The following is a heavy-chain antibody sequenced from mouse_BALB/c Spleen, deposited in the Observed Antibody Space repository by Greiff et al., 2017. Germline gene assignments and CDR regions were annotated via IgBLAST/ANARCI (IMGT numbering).Heavy chain of an antibody. D-gene: IGHD2-1*01. Sequence: VQLQESGAELARPGASVKLSCKASGYTFTSYWMQWVKQRPGQGLEWIGAIYPGDGDTRYTQKFKGKATLTADKSSSTAYMQLSSLASEDSAVYYCARGGYYGKGYFDVWGAGTTVTVSS. J-gene: IGHJ1*01. V-gene: IGHV1-87*01. CDR2: IYPGDGDT. CDR1: GYTFTSYW. CDR3: ARGGYYGKGYFDV.